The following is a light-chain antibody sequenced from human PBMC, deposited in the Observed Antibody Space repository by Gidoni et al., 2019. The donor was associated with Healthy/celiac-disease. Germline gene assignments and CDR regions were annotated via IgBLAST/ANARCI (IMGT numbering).Light chain of an antibody. J-gene: IGKJ2*01. CDR1: QRVSSY. CDR3: QQRSNWLVT. V-gene: IGKV3-11*01. Sequence: EIVLTQSPATLSLSPGERATLSCRASQRVSSYLAWYQQKPGQAPRLLIYDASNRATGIPARFSGSGSGTDFTLTISSLEPEDFAVYYCQQRSNWLVTFXQXTKLXIK. CDR2: DAS.